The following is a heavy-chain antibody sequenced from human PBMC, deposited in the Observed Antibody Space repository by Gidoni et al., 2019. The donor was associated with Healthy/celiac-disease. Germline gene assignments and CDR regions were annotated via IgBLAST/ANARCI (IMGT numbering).Heavy chain of an antibody. D-gene: IGHD3-9*01. CDR2: ISAYNGNT. CDR3: ARDAYYDILTGYYTPSGY. CDR1: VYTFTSYG. V-gene: IGHV1-18*01. J-gene: IGHJ4*02. Sequence: QLPLVQSGAEVQKPGPAVKLSCKASVYTFTSYGISWERQAPGQGVEWMGWISAYNGNTNYTQKLQGRVTMTTDTSTSTAYMGLRSLRSDDTAVYYCARDAYYDILTGYYTPSGYWGQGTLVTVSS.